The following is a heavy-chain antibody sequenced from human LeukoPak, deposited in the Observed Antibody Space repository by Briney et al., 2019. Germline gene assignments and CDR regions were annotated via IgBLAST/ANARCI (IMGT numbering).Heavy chain of an antibody. CDR1: GGSISSYY. J-gene: IGHJ6*03. CDR3: ARVAGRRPGYDILTGPIGEDYYYMDV. D-gene: IGHD3-9*01. CDR2: IYYSGST. V-gene: IGHV4-59*01. Sequence: SETLSLTCTVSGGSISSYYWSWIRQPPGKGLEWIGYIYYSGSTNYNPSLKSRVTISVDTSKNQFSLKLSSVTAADTAVYYCARVAGRRPGYDILTGPIGEDYYYMDVWGKGTTVTISS.